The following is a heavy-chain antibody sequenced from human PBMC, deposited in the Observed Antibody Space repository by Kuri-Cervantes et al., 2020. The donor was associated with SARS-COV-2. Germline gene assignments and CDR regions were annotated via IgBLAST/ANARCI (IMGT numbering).Heavy chain of an antibody. Sequence: GESLKISCAASGFTFSSYSMNWVRQAPGKGLEWVAVISYDGSNKYYADSVKGRFTISRDNSKNTLYLQMNSLRAEDTAVYYCAKDYYDSSGYYDAFDIWGQGTMVTVSS. V-gene: IGHV3-30*18. CDR1: GFTFSSYS. CDR3: AKDYYDSSGYYDAFDI. D-gene: IGHD3-22*01. CDR2: ISYDGSNK. J-gene: IGHJ3*02.